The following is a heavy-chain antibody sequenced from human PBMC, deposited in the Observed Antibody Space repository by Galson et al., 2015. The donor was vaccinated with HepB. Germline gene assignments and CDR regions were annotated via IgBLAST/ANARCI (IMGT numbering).Heavy chain of an antibody. CDR2: INTNTGNP. D-gene: IGHD6-19*01. J-gene: IGHJ3*02. CDR1: GYTFTSYD. Sequence: SVKVSCKASGYTFTSYDMNWVRQAPGQGLEWMGWINTNTGNPTYAQGFTGRFVFSLDTSASTAYLQISSLKAEDTAVYYCARDSSGCYNRGAFDIWGQGTMVTVSS. V-gene: IGHV7-4-1*02. CDR3: ARDSSGCYNRGAFDI.